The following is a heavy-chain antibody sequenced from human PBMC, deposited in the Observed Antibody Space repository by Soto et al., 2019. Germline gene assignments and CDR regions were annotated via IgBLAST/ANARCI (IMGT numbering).Heavy chain of an antibody. V-gene: IGHV3-74*01. CDR3: ARGALRAYYLDY. CDR2: MKGDESNT. CDR1: GFTFSTYW. J-gene: IGHJ4*02. Sequence: EVQLVESGGGLVQPGGSLRLSCAASGFTFSTYWMHWVRQAPGKGLVWVSRMKGDESNTNYADSVKGRFTISRDNAKNTLYLQMNSLRAEDTAMYYCARGALRAYYLDYWGQGALVTVSS. D-gene: IGHD3-10*01.